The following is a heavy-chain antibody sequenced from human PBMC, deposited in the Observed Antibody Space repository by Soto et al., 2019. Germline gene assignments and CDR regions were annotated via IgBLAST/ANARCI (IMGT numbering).Heavy chain of an antibody. D-gene: IGHD2-2*01. V-gene: IGHV3-15*01. Sequence: PGGSLRLSCAASGSTFSNAWMSWVRQAPGKGLEWVGRIKSKTDGGTTGYAAPVKGRFTISRDDSKNTLYLQMNSLKTEDTAVYYCTTDPVVVPAALRLSMDVWGQGTTVTVSS. CDR2: IKSKTDGGTT. J-gene: IGHJ6*02. CDR1: GSTFSNAW. CDR3: TTDPVVVPAALRLSMDV.